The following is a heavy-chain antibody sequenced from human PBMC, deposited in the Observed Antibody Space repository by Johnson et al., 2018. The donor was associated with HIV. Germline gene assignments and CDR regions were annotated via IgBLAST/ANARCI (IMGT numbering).Heavy chain of an antibody. CDR3: ARGDWLTVVTSPDAFDI. V-gene: IGHV3-30*03. CDR2: ISYDGSNK. CDR1: GFTFNSYG. Sequence: QVQLMESGGRVVQPGRSLRLSCAASGFTFNSYGMHWVRQAPGKGLEWVAFISYDGSNKHYAHSVKGRYSISRDNTKDTLSLQMNSLRVEDTAVYSCARGDWLTVVTSPDAFDIWGQGTMVTVSS. D-gene: IGHD4-23*01. J-gene: IGHJ3*02.